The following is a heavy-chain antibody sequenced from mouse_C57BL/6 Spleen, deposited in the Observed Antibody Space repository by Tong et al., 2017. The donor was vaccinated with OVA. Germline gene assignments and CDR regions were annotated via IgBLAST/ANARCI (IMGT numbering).Heavy chain of an antibody. D-gene: IGHD1-1*01. CDR1: GYTFTNYW. CDR2: IYPGGGYT. CDR3: ARCGSRPWYFDV. Sequence: VQLQESGAELVRPGTSVKMSCKASGYTFTNYWIGWAKQRPGHGLEWIGDIYPGGGYTNYNEKFKGKATLTADKSSSTAYMQFSSLTSEDSAIYYCARCGSRPWYFDVWGTGTTVTVSS. J-gene: IGHJ1*03. V-gene: IGHV1-63*01.